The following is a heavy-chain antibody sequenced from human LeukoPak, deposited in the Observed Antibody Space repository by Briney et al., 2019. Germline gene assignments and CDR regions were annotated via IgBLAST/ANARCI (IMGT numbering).Heavy chain of an antibody. V-gene: IGHV1-2*02. J-gene: IGHJ6*02. CDR2: INPNSGGT. CDR1: GYTFTGYY. CDR3: ARAKYCSSTSCYYYYYGMDV. Sequence: ASVTVSCMASGYTFTGYYMHWVRPAPGQGLAWMGWINPNSGGTNYAQKFQGRVTMTRDTSISTAYMELSRLRSDDTAVYYCARAKYCSSTSCYYYYYGMDVWGQGTTVTVSS. D-gene: IGHD2-2*01.